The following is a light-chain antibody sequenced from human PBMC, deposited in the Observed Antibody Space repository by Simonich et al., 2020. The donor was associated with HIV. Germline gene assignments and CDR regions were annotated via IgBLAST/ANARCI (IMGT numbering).Light chain of an antibody. CDR3: MQGTHWPRT. J-gene: IGKJ1*01. CDR2: LGS. V-gene: IGKV2-28*01. Sequence: DIVMTQSPLSLPVTPGEPASISCRSSQSLLHSNGYNYLDWYLQKPGQSPQLLIYLGSNRASGVPDRFSGSGSGTDFTLKISRVEAEDVGVYSCMQGTHWPRTFGQGTKVEIK. CDR1: QSLLHSNGYNY.